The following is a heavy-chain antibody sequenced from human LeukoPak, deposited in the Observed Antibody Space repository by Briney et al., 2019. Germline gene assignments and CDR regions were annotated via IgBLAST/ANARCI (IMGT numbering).Heavy chain of an antibody. D-gene: IGHD2-2*01. V-gene: IGHV3-53*05. Sequence: GGSLRLSCAASGFTVSSNYKSWVRQAPGKGLEWVSVIYSGGSTYYADSVKGRFTISRDNSKNTLYLQMNSLRAEDAAVYYCARDPYDGDCSSTSCYVVYWGQGTLVTVSS. CDR2: IYSGGST. CDR3: ARDPYDGDCSSTSCYVVY. CDR1: GFTVSSNY. J-gene: IGHJ4*02.